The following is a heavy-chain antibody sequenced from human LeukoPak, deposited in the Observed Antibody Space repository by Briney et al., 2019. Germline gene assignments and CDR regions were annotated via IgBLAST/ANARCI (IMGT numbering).Heavy chain of an antibody. CDR1: GGSFSGYY. D-gene: IGHD3-10*01. CDR3: AYGLGVDYFDY. CDR2: IYTSGST. V-gene: IGHV4-59*10. J-gene: IGHJ4*02. Sequence: SETLSLTCAVYGGSFSGYYWSWIRQPAGKGLEWIGRIYTSGSTNYNPSLKSRVTISVDTSKNQFSLKLSSVTAADTAVYYCAYGLGVDYFDYWGQGTLVTVSS.